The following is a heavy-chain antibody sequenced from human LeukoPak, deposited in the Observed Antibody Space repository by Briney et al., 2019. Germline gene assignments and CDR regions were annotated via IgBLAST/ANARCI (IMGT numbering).Heavy chain of an antibody. Sequence: SETLSLTCTVSGVSINNYYWSWIRQPPGKGLEWIGYLYYSGRTNYNPSLKSRVTISVDTSKNQFSLKLSSVTAADTAVYYCATLLGVEYDYWGQGTLVTVSS. CDR3: ATLLGVEYDY. CDR2: LYYSGRT. V-gene: IGHV4-59*01. J-gene: IGHJ4*02. CDR1: GVSINNYY. D-gene: IGHD2/OR15-2a*01.